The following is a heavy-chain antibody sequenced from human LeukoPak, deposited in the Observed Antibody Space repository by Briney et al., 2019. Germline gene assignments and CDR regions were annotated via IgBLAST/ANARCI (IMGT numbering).Heavy chain of an antibody. CDR3: AKSKEDCCGSFDP. J-gene: IGHJ5*02. Sequence: GGSLRLSCAASGFTFSRYGMSWVRQAPGKGLEWVSAISGSTGTTYYADSVMGRFTISRDNSKNTLYLQMNSLRVEDTAVYYCAKSKEDCCGSFDPWGQGTLVTVSS. CDR2: ISGSTGTT. CDR1: GFTFSRYG. D-gene: IGHD2-15*01. V-gene: IGHV3-23*01.